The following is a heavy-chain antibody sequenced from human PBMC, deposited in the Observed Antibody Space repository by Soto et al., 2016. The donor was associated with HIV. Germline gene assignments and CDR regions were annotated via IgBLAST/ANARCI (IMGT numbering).Heavy chain of an antibody. J-gene: IGHJ4*02. CDR3: ARFLVRGYSYGWTYFDY. CDR2: ISSSSSYI. D-gene: IGHD5-18*01. Sequence: EVQLVESGGGLVKPGGSLRLSCAASGFTFSSYSMNWVRQAPGKGLEWVSSISSSSSYIYYADSVKGRFTISRDNAKNSLYLQMNSLRAEDTAVYCCARFLVRGYSYGWTYFDYWGQGTLVTVSS. V-gene: IGHV3-21*01. CDR1: GFTFSSYS.